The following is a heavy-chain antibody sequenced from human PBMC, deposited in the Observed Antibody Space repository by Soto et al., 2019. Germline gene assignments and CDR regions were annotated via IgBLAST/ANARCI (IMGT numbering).Heavy chain of an antibody. CDR1: GFTVSSYL. V-gene: IGHV3-74*01. CDR3: ARVNYGDYGGVYDY. CDR2: INSDGSST. J-gene: IGHJ4*02. D-gene: IGHD4-17*01. Sequence: GGSLRLSWAASGFTVSSYLMHWVRQAPGKGLVWVSRINSDGSSTSFADSVKGRFTISRDNAKNTLYLQMNSLRAEDTAVYYCARVNYGDYGGVYDYWGQGTLVTVSS.